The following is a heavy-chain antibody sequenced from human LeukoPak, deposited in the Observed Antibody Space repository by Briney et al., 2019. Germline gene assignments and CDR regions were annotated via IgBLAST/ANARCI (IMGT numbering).Heavy chain of an antibody. CDR2: INPNSGDT. Sequence: WASVKVSCKASGYTFTGYHMHWVRQAPGQGLEWMGRINPNSGDTNYAQKFQGRVTMTRDTSISTAYVELSRLRSDDTAVYYCARDYCSSTSRLFDYWGQGTLVTVSS. CDR3: ARDYCSSTSRLFDY. V-gene: IGHV1-2*06. CDR1: GYTFTGYH. J-gene: IGHJ4*02. D-gene: IGHD2-2*01.